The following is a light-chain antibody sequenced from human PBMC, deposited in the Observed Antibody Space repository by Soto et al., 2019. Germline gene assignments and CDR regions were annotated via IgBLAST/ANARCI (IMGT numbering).Light chain of an antibody. Sequence: EVVMTQSPATLSVSPGERVTLSCKASQSVGSTLAWYQQNPGQAPRLLFYGASTRAAGIPARFSGSGSGTEFTLSISSLQSEDFAVYYCQHYAAWPLTFGGGTKVEIK. V-gene: IGKV3-15*01. CDR3: QHYAAWPLT. CDR2: GAS. J-gene: IGKJ4*01. CDR1: QSVGST.